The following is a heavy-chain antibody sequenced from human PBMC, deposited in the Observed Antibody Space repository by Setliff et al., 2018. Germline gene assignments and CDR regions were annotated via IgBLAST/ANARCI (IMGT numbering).Heavy chain of an antibody. Sequence: GASVKVSCKASGYTLINYGISWVRQAPGQGFEWMGWISPYNDNTKSAQKFQGRITLTTDTTTSTSYMELRSLRSDDTAVYYCARINFYVSSGYYYAPDYWGQGTLVTVSS. CDR1: GYTLINYG. D-gene: IGHD3-22*01. CDR2: ISPYNDNT. CDR3: ARINFYVSSGYYYAPDY. V-gene: IGHV1-18*01. J-gene: IGHJ4*02.